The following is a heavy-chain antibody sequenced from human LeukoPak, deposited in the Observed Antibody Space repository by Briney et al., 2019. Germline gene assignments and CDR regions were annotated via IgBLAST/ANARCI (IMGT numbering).Heavy chain of an antibody. CDR2: ISSSGSTI. CDR1: GFTFSDYY. D-gene: IGHD6-19*01. V-gene: IGHV3-11*01. J-gene: IGHJ4*02. Sequence: GGSLRLSCAASGFTFSDYYISWIRQAPGKGLEWVSYISSSGSTIYYADSVKGRFTISRDNAKNSLYLQMNSLRAEDTAVYYCARDPIAVAEFDYWGQGTLVTVSS. CDR3: ARDPIAVAEFDY.